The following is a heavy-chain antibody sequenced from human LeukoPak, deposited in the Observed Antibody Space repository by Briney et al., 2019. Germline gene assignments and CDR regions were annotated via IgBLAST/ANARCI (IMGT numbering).Heavy chain of an antibody. D-gene: IGHD3-22*01. CDR1: GFTFNNYW. CDR2: INSHGTST. J-gene: IGHJ3*02. CDR3: ARNKGGYWADAFDI. V-gene: IGHV3-74*01. Sequence: PGGSLRLSCAASGFTFNNYWMHWVRRAPGKGLVWVSRINSHGTSTNYADSVKGRFTISRDNSKNTLYLQMNTLRAEDTALYYCARNKGGYWADAFDIWGQGTMVTVSS.